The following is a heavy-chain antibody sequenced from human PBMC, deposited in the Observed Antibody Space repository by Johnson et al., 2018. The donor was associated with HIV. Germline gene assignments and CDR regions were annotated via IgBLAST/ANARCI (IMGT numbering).Heavy chain of an antibody. V-gene: IGHV3-30*18. CDR3: ANLGYNSTDAVDS. D-gene: IGHD6-13*01. J-gene: IGHJ3*02. CDR1: GFTFSSYG. Sequence: QVQLVESGGGVVQPGRSLRLSCVASGFTFSSYGMNWVRQAPGKGLEWVAVISYDGSDKYYADSVKGRLTISRDNSKNTLYLQMNSLRAEDTAVYYCANLGYNSTDAVDSWGQGTLVTVSS. CDR2: ISYDGSDK.